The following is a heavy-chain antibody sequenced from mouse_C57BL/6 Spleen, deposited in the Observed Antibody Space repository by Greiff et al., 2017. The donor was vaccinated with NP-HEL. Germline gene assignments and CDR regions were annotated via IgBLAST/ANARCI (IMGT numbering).Heavy chain of an antibody. J-gene: IGHJ2*01. CDR1: GYTFTDYY. CDR3: ARTGYGNYVSLFDY. CDR2: IYPGSGNT. Sequence: LVESGAELVRPGASVKLSCKASGYTFTDYYINWVKQRPGQGLEWIARIYPGSGNTYYNEKFKGKATLTAEKSSSTAYMQLSSLTSEDSAVYFCARTGYGNYVSLFDYWGQGTTLTVSS. V-gene: IGHV1-76*01. D-gene: IGHD2-1*01.